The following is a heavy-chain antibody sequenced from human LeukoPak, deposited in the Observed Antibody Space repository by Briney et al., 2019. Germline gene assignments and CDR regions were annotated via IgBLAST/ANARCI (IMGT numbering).Heavy chain of an antibody. CDR2: IYTSGST. J-gene: IGHJ4*02. D-gene: IGHD6-13*01. V-gene: IGHV4-4*07. CDR1: GVSVSGYY. CDR3: AREGYTSSWYSGYYYFDY. Sequence: PSETLSLTCSVSGVSVSGYYWSWIRQPAGKGLEWIGRIYTSGSTKYNPSLKSRVTISADKSKNRFSLKLSSVTAADTAVFYCAREGYTSSWYSGYYYFDYWGQGTLVTVSS.